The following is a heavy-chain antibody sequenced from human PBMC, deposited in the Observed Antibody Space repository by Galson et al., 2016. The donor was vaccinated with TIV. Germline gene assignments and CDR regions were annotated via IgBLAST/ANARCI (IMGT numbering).Heavy chain of an antibody. CDR2: IDPSGGST. J-gene: IGHJ4*02. D-gene: IGHD3-10*01. CDR1: GYTFTRYY. V-gene: IGHV1-46*03. CDR3: ATYGSGRQASFDF. Sequence: SVKVSCKASGYTFTRYYMHWMRQAPGPGLEWMGVIDPSGGSTTYAQKFQGRVTMTRDTSTSTGYMELSSLPSEDTAGYYCATYGSGRQASFDFWGQGTLVTVSS.